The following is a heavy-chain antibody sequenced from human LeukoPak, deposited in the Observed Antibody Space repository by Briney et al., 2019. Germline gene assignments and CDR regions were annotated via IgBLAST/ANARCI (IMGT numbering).Heavy chain of an antibody. V-gene: IGHV3-69-1*01. CDR2: ITSTSYI. J-gene: IGHJ3*02. CDR1: GFTLSTYW. CDR3: ATEAAFDI. Sequence: GGSLRLSCAASGFTLSTYWMHWVRQAPGKGLEWVSSITSTSYISYADSVKGRFTISRDNAKNSLYLQMFSLRAEDTAVYYCATEAAFDIWGQGTMVTVSS.